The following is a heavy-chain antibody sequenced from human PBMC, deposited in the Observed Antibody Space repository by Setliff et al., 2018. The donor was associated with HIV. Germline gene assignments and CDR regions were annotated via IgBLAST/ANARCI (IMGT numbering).Heavy chain of an antibody. V-gene: IGHV7-4-1*02. D-gene: IGHD3-10*01. CDR3: ARDLRGSGSYYMMGEPFDI. CDR2: INTNTGNP. CDR1: GYTFTSYA. J-gene: IGHJ3*02. Sequence: GASVKVSCKASGYTFTSYAMNWVRQAPGQGLEWMGWINTNTGNPTYAQGFTGRFVFSLDTSVSTAYLQISSLKAEDTAVYYCARDLRGSGSYYMMGEPFDIWGQGTMVT.